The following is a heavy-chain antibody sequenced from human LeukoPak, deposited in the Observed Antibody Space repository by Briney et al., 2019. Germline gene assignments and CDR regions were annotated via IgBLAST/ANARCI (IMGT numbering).Heavy chain of an antibody. D-gene: IGHD4-11*01. CDR1: GYTFTSYA. V-gene: IGHV1-3*01. J-gene: IGHJ6*02. Sequence: ASVKVSCKASGYTFTSYAMHWVRQAPGQRLEWMGWINAGNGNTKYSQKFQGRVTIARDTSASTAYMELSSLRSEDTAVYYCARVGSDDYSDYYYYGMDVWGQGTTVTVSS. CDR3: ARVGSDDYSDYYYYGMDV. CDR2: INAGNGNT.